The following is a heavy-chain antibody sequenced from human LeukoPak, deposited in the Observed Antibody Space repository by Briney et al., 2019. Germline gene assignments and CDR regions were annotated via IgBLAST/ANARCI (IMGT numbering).Heavy chain of an antibody. J-gene: IGHJ5*02. D-gene: IGHD2-2*01. Sequence: SVKVSCKASGYTFTSYGISWVRQAPGQGLEWMGGIIPIFGTANYAQKFQGRVTITADKSTSTAYMELSSLRSEDTAVYYCARDSCSSTSCYVSLLPWFDPWGQGTLVTVSS. V-gene: IGHV1-69*06. CDR2: IIPIFGTA. CDR1: GYTFTSYG. CDR3: ARDSCSSTSCYVSLLPWFDP.